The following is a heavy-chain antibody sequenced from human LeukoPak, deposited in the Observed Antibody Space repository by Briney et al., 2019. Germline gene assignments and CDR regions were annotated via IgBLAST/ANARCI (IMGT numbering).Heavy chain of an antibody. D-gene: IGHD1-26*01. CDR2: ISGSGGST. Sequence: PGASLRLSCAASGFTFSSYAMSWVRQAPGKGLEWVSAISGSGGSTYYADSVKGRFTISRDNSKNTLYLQMNSLRAEDTAVYYCAKVLSGSYYSPFDYWGQGTLVTVSS. V-gene: IGHV3-23*01. J-gene: IGHJ4*02. CDR3: AKVLSGSYYSPFDY. CDR1: GFTFSSYA.